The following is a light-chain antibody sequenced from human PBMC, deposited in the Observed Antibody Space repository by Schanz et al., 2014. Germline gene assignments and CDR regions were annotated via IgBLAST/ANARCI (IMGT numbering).Light chain of an antibody. J-gene: IGKJ2*01. CDR3: QQYGGSYT. CDR2: RAS. Sequence: EIVLTQSPGTLSLSPGDSAALSCRASQSVSSNYLAWYQQQPGQAPRLLIYRASSRATGIPDRFGGSGSGTDFTLTISSLEPEDSAVYYCQQYGGSYTFGQGTKLEIK. V-gene: IGKV3-20*01. CDR1: QSVSSNY.